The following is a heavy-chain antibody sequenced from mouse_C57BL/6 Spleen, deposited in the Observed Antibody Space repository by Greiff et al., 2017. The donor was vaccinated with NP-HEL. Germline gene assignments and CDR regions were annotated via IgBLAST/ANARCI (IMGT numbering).Heavy chain of an antibody. J-gene: IGHJ1*03. D-gene: IGHD1-1*01. CDR3: ARDYYGSRYWYCDV. CDR2: IYPGSGST. Sequence: QVQLQQPGAELVKPGASVKMSCKASGYTFTSYWITWVKQRPGQGLEWIGDIYPGSGSTNYNEKFKSKATLTVDTSSSTAYMQLSSLTSEDSAVYYCARDYYGSRYWYCDVWGTGTTVTVSS. CDR1: GYTFTSYW. V-gene: IGHV1-55*01.